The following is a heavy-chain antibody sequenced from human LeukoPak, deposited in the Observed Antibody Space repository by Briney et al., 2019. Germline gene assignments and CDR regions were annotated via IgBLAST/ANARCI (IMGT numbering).Heavy chain of an antibody. CDR2: ISYDGSNK. J-gene: IGHJ4*02. CDR1: GFTFSSYA. D-gene: IGHD1/OR15-1a*01. V-gene: IGHV3-30*04. Sequence: GGSLRLSCAASGFTFSSYAMHWVRQAPGKGLEWVAVISYDGSNKYYADSVKGRFTISRDNSKNTLYLQMNSLRAEDTAVYYCAKDLLNNEGDDYWGQGTLVTVSS. CDR3: AKDLLNNEGDDY.